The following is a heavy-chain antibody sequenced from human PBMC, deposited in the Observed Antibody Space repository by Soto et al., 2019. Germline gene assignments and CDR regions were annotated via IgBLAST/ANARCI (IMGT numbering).Heavy chain of an antibody. J-gene: IGHJ4*02. CDR3: AILLVPAAPPGYAY. V-gene: IGHV1-3*01. CDR1: GCTFTSSA. D-gene: IGHD2-2*01. Sequence: ASVKVSCKASGCTFTSSAIHWVRQAPGQRLEWMGWINAGNGNTRYSQNFQGRATITRDTSASTAYLELSSLRSEDTAVYYCAILLVPAAPPGYAYWGQGAQVPVSS. CDR2: INAGNGNT.